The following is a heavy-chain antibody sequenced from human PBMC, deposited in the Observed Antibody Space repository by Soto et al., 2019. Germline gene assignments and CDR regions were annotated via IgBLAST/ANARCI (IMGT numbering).Heavy chain of an antibody. Sequence: EVQLLESGGAWVNPGGSLRLSCEASGFTFSTIALPWVRQAPGGGRVWSSAKSGSGVYTYPADSVKGGFPLSRDSPKKALYLQMTSLRAEDTAVYYCAKVWGGYCSGGTCYSPYYYYGMDVWGQGTTVTVSS. CDR2: KSGSGVYT. D-gene: IGHD2-15*01. J-gene: IGHJ6*02. CDR1: GFTFSTIA. V-gene: IGHV3-23*01. CDR3: AKVWGGYCSGGTCYSPYYYYGMDV.